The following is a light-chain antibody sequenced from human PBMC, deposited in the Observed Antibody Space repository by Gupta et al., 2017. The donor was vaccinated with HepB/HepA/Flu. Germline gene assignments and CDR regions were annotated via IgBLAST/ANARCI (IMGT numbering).Light chain of an antibody. Sequence: SSVLTQPPSVSVAPGPPARLTCGGHHMGSKSVHWYQQKPGQAPVLVVYDDSDRPAGIQERFSGAKSGNTATLTISRVEAGEEADYYGQGGDRSSYVVVCGGGTTLTVL. J-gene: IGLJ2*01. CDR2: DDS. V-gene: IGLV3-21*02. CDR1: HMGSKS. CDR3: QGGDRSSYVVV.